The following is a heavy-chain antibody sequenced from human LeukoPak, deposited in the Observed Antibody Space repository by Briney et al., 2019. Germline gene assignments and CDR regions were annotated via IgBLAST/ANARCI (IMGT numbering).Heavy chain of an antibody. V-gene: IGHV3-23*01. CDR3: ARERSGSYYFDY. D-gene: IGHD1-26*01. Sequence: GGSLRLSCAASGFTFSGYAMSWVRQAPGKGLEWVSAISGGGVSTYYADSVKGRFTISRDNSKNTLYLQMNSLRAEDTAVYYCARERSGSYYFDYWGQGTLVTVSS. CDR2: ISGGGVST. J-gene: IGHJ4*02. CDR1: GFTFSGYA.